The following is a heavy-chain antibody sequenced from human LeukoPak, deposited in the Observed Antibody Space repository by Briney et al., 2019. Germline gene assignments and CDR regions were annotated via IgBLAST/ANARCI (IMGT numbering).Heavy chain of an antibody. CDR1: GFTFSSYW. CDR3: ARRFDL. J-gene: IGHJ2*01. V-gene: IGHV3-7*01. CDR2: IKEDGREK. Sequence: GGSLRLSCVGSGFTFSSYWMTWVRQAPGKGLEWLADIKEDGREKNYVDSVKGRFTISRDNAKNSVYLQMNSLRVEDTAMYYCARRFDLWGRGIVVTVSS.